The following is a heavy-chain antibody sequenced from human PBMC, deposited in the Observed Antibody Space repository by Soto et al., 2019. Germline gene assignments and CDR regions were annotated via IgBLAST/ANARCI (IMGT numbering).Heavy chain of an antibody. V-gene: IGHV3-48*01. J-gene: IGHJ4*02. CDR2: INSSSNTI. CDR1: GFTFNTYS. D-gene: IGHD3-22*01. CDR3: ARGGRSGYFTNDLLDY. Sequence: EVQLVESGGGLIQPGGFLRLSCAASGFTFNTYSMNWVRQAPGKGLEWVSYINSSSNTIYYADSVKGRFTVSRDNAKNSLYLKMNSLKTGETAVYYCARGGRSGYFTNDLLDYWGQGTLVTVSS.